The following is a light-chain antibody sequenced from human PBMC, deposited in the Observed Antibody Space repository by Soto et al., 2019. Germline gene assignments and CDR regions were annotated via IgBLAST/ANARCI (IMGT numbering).Light chain of an antibody. Sequence: QSVLTQPASVSGSPGQSITISCTGTSSDIGVYDFVSWYQQHPGRAPKLLIYDVTNRPSGISDRFSGSKSGNTASLTISGLQPEDEADYYCSSYTTSTTREFGGGTKLTVL. CDR3: SSYTTSTTRE. CDR2: DVT. V-gene: IGLV2-14*01. CDR1: SSDIGVYDF. J-gene: IGLJ3*02.